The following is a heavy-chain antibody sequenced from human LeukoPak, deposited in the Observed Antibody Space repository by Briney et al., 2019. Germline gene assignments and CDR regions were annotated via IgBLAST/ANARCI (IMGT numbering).Heavy chain of an antibody. CDR2: IIPDKT. D-gene: IGHD3-3*02. J-gene: IGHJ3*02. V-gene: IGHV3-23*01. CDR1: GFSFSTNP. CDR3: VKEHVDRAFTRSFEI. Sequence: GGSLRLSCAASGFSFSTNPMSWVRQAPGKGLEWVSAIIPDKTYYSDSVKVRLTISRDNYNNTIALHMNNPTAEDTAIYYCVKEHVDRAFTRSFEIWGQGIVVTVSS.